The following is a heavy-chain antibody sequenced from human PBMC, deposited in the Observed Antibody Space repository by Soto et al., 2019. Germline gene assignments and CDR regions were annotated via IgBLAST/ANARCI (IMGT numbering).Heavy chain of an antibody. J-gene: IGHJ4*02. CDR1: GGSVSSGSYY. D-gene: IGHD5-12*01. Sequence: PSETLSLTCTVSGGSVSSGSYYWSWIRQPPGKGLEWIGYIYYSGSTDYNPSLKSRVTISVDTSKNQFSLKLSSVTAADTAVYYCARVALTYLDYWGQGTLVTVSS. CDR3: ARVALTYLDY. V-gene: IGHV4-61*01. CDR2: IYYSGST.